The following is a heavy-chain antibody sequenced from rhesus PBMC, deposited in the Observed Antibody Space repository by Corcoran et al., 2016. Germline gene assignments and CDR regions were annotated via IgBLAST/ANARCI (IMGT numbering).Heavy chain of an antibody. V-gene: IGHV4-122*02. CDR3: ARRTNWYFDL. Sequence: QVQLQESGPGLVKPSETLSLNCAVSGGSLSSSYYYWSWIRPAPGKGLEWIGYISYSGSTSYNPSLKSRVTISRDTSKNQFSLKLSSVTAADTAVYYCARRTNWYFDLWGPGTPITVSS. D-gene: IGHD1-1*01. J-gene: IGHJ2*01. CDR1: GGSLSSSYYY. CDR2: ISYSGST.